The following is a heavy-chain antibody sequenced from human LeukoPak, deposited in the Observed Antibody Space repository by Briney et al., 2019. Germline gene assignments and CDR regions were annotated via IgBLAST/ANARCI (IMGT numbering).Heavy chain of an antibody. V-gene: IGHV3-48*03. CDR3: TRDLRGSSWYSGRGNWFDP. J-gene: IGHJ5*02. Sequence: GGSLRLSCAASGFTFSSYEMNWVRQAPGKGLEWVSYISSSNSYIFYADSVKGRFTISRDNSKNTLYLQMNSLRAEDTAVYYCTRDLRGSSWYSGRGNWFDPWGQGTLVTVSS. CDR2: ISSSNSYI. D-gene: IGHD6-13*01. CDR1: GFTFSSYE.